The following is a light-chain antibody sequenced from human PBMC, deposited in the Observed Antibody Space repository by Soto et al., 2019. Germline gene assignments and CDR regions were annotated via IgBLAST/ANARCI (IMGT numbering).Light chain of an antibody. Sequence: DIHMTHSPSSLSASVVDRVTITCRTRQDISNYLAWYQQKAGKVPKIVIYGASTLQSGVPSRFSGSGSGTDFTLTISSLQPEDVASYYCQKYNSAPYTFGQGTK. CDR1: QDISNY. CDR2: GAS. J-gene: IGKJ2*01. V-gene: IGKV1-27*01. CDR3: QKYNSAPYT.